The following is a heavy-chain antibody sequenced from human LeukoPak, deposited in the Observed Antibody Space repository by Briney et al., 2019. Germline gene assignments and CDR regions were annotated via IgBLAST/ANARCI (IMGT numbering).Heavy chain of an antibody. V-gene: IGHV4-34*01. D-gene: IGHD2-2*01. Sequence: SETLSLTCAVYGGSFSGYYWSWIRQPPGKGLEWIGEINHSGSTNYNPSLKSRVTISVDTSKNQFSLKLSSVTAADTAVYYCARGSNAQWTSLYYFDYWGQGTLVTVSS. CDR3: ARGSNAQWTSLYYFDY. CDR1: GGSFSGYY. J-gene: IGHJ4*02. CDR2: INHSGST.